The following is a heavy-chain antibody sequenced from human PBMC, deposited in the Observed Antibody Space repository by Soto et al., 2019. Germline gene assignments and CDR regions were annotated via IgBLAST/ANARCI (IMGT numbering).Heavy chain of an antibody. V-gene: IGHV1-69*02. Sequence: QVHLEQSGAEVKKPGSSVKVSCKAAGGTFSTYTLIWVRQAPGQGLEWMGRIIPMLTVTNSAQKFQGRVTLTADKATSTTFMELTSLTSDDTAVYYCSIGSWSPETFDVWGQWTMVTVSS. J-gene: IGHJ3*01. CDR1: GGTFSTYT. CDR3: SIGSWSPETFDV. D-gene: IGHD6-19*01. CDR2: IIPMLTVT.